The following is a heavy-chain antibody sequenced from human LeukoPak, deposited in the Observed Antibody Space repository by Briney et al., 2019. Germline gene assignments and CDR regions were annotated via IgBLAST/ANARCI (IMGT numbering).Heavy chain of an antibody. CDR1: GFTFSTFG. J-gene: IGHJ3*02. D-gene: IGHD3-10*01. Sequence: PGGSLRLSCAASGFTFSTFGMHWVRQAPGKGLEWVAFIRSDGGDKYYADSVKGRFTLSRDNSKNTLYLQVNSLRAEDTAVYYCARGGPLLLWFREPYAFDIWGQGTMVTVSS. CDR3: ARGGPLLLWFREPYAFDI. CDR2: IRSDGGDK. V-gene: IGHV3-30*02.